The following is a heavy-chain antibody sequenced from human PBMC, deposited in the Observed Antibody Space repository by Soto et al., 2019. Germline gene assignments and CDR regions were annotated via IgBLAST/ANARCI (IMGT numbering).Heavy chain of an antibody. CDR1: GFTFSKVW. J-gene: IGHJ4*02. D-gene: IGHD1-1*01. Sequence: EVQLVESGGGLVKPGGSLRLSCAVSGFTFSKVWMNWVRQAPGKGLEWVGRIKRKTDGGTTDYAAAVKGRFTITRDDSKDTLYLQMNSLKTEDTAVYFCTTGRDDLLYWGQGTLVTVSS. CDR2: IKRKTDGGTT. V-gene: IGHV3-15*07. CDR3: TTGRDDLLY.